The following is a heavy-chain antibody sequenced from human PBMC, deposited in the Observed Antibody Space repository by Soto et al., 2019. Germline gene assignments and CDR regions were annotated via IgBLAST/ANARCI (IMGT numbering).Heavy chain of an antibody. J-gene: IGHJ4*02. CDR1: GFTFDDYA. V-gene: IGHV3-9*01. CDR2: VSWNGGSI. CDR3: TKDTVTYLGGGTFDS. Sequence: EVHLVESGGGLVQPGRSLRLSCAASGFTFDDYAMHWVRQAPGKGLEWVSGVSWNGGSIGYADSVKGRFTISRDNAKNSLYLQMNSLRAEDTAFYYCTKDTVTYLGGGTFDSWGQGTLVTVSS. D-gene: IGHD3-16*01.